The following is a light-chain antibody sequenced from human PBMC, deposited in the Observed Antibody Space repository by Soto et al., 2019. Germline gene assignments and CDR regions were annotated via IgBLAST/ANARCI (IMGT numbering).Light chain of an antibody. CDR3: QQYSNWRT. Sequence: EIVMTQSQATLSLSPGDRATLSCRASQSVRSNLACYQQRPGQAPRLLIYDASTRATGIPARISGSGSGTEFTLTISGLQSEDFAVYYCQQYSNWRTFGQGTKVDIK. CDR1: QSVRSN. J-gene: IGKJ1*01. CDR2: DAS. V-gene: IGKV3-15*01.